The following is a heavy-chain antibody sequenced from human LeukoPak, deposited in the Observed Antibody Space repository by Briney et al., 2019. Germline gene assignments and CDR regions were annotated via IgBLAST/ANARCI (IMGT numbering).Heavy chain of an antibody. CDR2: IYTSGNT. Sequence: SETLSLTCTVSGYSISSGYYWGWIRQPPGKGLEWIGYIYTSGNTTYNPSLKSPVTISMDTSKNQFSLKMRSVTAADTAIYYCASLSIGPSPYFYYYMDVWGKGTSVTVSS. CDR1: GYSISSGYY. D-gene: IGHD2-21*01. CDR3: ASLSIGPSPYFYYYMDV. J-gene: IGHJ6*03. V-gene: IGHV4-38-2*02.